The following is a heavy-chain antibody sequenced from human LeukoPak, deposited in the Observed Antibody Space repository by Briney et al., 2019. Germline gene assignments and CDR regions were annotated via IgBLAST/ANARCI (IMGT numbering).Heavy chain of an antibody. V-gene: IGHV4-4*07. Sequence: SETLSLTCTVSGGSISSYYWSWIRQPAGEGLEWVGRIYSSGRTHYSPSLKSRVAISVDTSKNRFSLRLSSVTAADTAVYYCARDLGGSYSSETWFDPWGQGTLVTVSS. D-gene: IGHD1-26*01. CDR1: GGSISSYY. CDR3: ARDLGGSYSSETWFDP. J-gene: IGHJ5*02. CDR2: IYSSGRT.